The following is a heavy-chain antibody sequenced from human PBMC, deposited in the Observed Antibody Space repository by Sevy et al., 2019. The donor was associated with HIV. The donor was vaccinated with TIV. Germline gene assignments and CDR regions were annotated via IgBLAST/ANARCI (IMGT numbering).Heavy chain of an antibody. V-gene: IGHV4-34*01. CDR3: ARGAIAAVGRWFDP. J-gene: IGHJ5*02. Sequence: SETLSLTCAVYGGSFSGYYWSWIRQPPGKGLEWIGEINHSGSTNYNPSLKSRVTISVDTSKNQISLKLSSVTAADTAVYYCARGAIAAVGRWFDPWGQGTLVTVSS. D-gene: IGHD6-13*01. CDR1: GGSFSGYY. CDR2: INHSGST.